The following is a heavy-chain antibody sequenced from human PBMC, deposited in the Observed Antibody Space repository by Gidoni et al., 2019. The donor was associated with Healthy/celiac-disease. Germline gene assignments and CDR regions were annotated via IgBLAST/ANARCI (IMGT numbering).Heavy chain of an antibody. J-gene: IGHJ4*02. CDR2: INPCGGST. CDR1: GYTFTSYY. V-gene: IGHV1-46*03. D-gene: IGHD4-17*01. Sequence: QVQLVQYGAEVKKPGASVKVSCKASGYTFTSYYMQWVRTAPGQGLEWVGIINPCGGSTSYAQKFQGRVTMTRDTSTSTVYMDLSSLTSEDTAVYYCARDLYDYGTNPAHYWGQGTLVTVSS. CDR3: ARDLYDYGTNPAHY.